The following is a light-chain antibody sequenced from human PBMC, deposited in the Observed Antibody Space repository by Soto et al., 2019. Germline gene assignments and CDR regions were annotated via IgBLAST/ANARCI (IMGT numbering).Light chain of an antibody. CDR2: GVT. J-gene: IGLJ1*01. V-gene: IGLV2-14*01. CDR3: SSYTTAFFYV. Sequence: QSALTQPASVSGSPGQSITISCTGSSSDIGAFNYVAWYQQHPGKAPKLIIHGVTNRPSGVSSRFSGSKSDYTASLTISGLQAEDEADYYCSSYTTAFFYVFGTGTXVTVL. CDR1: SSDIGAFNY.